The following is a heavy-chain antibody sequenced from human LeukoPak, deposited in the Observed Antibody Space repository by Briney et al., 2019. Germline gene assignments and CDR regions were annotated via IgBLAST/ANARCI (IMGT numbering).Heavy chain of an antibody. V-gene: IGHV4-34*01. D-gene: IGHD3-16*02. CDR2: INHSGST. Sequence: PSETLSLTCAVYGGSFSGYYWSWIRQPPGKGLEWIGEINHSGSTNYNPSLKSRVTISVDTSKNQFSLKLSSVTAADTAVYNCARVNVRMMRLGELSLPYYFDYWGQGTLVTVSS. CDR3: ARVNVRMMRLGELSLPYYFDY. CDR1: GGSFSGYY. J-gene: IGHJ4*02.